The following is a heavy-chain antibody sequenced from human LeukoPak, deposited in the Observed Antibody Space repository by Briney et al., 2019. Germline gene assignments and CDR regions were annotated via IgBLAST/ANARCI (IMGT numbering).Heavy chain of an antibody. CDR2: IYSGGRT. V-gene: IGHV3-53*01. CDR1: GLTVSTNY. CDR3: ASTTRPSGPFDP. J-gene: IGHJ5*02. Sequence: QSGGSLRLSCAASGLTVSTNYMGWVRQAPGKGLEWVSVIYSGGRTYYADSVKGRVTVSRDSSKNTLYLQMNSLRVEDTAVYYCASTTRPSGPFDPWGQGTLVTVSS. D-gene: IGHD1-26*01.